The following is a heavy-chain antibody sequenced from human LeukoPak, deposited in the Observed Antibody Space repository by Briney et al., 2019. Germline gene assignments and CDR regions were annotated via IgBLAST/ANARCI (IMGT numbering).Heavy chain of an antibody. CDR2: IYYSGST. J-gene: IGHJ2*01. V-gene: IGHV4-30-4*08. Sequence: PSETLSLTCSVSGGSISSGDYYWSWIRQPPGKGLEWIGCIYYSGSTYYNPSLKSRVTISVDTSKNQFSLKLSSVTAADTAVYYCARVEPGPTWYFDLWGRGTLVTVSS. D-gene: IGHD1-7*01. CDR1: GGSISSGDYY. CDR3: ARVEPGPTWYFDL.